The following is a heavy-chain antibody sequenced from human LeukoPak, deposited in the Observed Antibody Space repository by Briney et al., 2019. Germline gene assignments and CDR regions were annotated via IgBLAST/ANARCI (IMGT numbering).Heavy chain of an antibody. D-gene: IGHD3-10*01. CDR1: GYTFTSYG. CDR3: ARDLVDVTMVRGVSYYYYYYMDV. CDR2: IIPIFGTA. J-gene: IGHJ6*03. V-gene: IGHV1-69*06. Sequence: GASVKVSCKASGYTFTSYGISWVRQAPGQGLEWMGGIIPIFGTANYAQKFQGRVTITADKSTSTAYMELSSLRSEDTAVYYCARDLVDVTMVRGVSYYYYYYMDVWGKGTTVTVSS.